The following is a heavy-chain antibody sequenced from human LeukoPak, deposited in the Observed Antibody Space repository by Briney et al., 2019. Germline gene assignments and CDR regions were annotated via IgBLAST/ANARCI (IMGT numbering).Heavy chain of an antibody. CDR1: GHTFTGYY. V-gene: IGHV1-2*02. J-gene: IGHJ4*02. CDR2: ISPKTGGT. Sequence: ASVKVSCKTSGHTFTGYYMHWVRQAPGQGLEWMGWISPKTGGTSYAQKFQGRVTMTRDTSISTINMELSRLTSDDTAVYYCARATAENDHWGQGTLVTVSS. D-gene: IGHD1-14*01. CDR3: ARATAENDH.